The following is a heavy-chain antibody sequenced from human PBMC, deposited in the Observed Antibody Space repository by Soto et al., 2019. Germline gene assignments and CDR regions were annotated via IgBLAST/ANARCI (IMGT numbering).Heavy chain of an antibody. Sequence: PSETLSLTCTVSGGSISSYYWSWIRQPPGKGLEWIGYIYYSGSTNYNPSLKSRVTISVDTSKNQFSLQLNSVTPGDTAVYYCARENTMNRGVLNPLDYWGQGTLVTVSS. CDR1: GGSISSYY. CDR3: ARENTMNRGVLNPLDY. J-gene: IGHJ4*02. V-gene: IGHV4-59*12. CDR2: IYYSGST. D-gene: IGHD3-10*01.